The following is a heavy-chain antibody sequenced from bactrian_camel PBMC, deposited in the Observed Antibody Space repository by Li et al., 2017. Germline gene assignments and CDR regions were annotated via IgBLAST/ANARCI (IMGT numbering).Heavy chain of an antibody. D-gene: IGHD2*01. Sequence: HVQLVESGGGSVQAGGSLRLSCVVSGITYTSQCLGWFRQAPGKEREGVATISALGITNYADAVKDRFTISRDSAKNTLYQQMNSLEPDDTAMYYCARRATVGSDYYIRQPYNYWGQGTQVTV. CDR3: ARRATVGSDYYIRQPYNY. CDR1: GITYTSQC. CDR2: ISALGIT. V-gene: IGHV3S55*01. J-gene: IGHJ4*01.